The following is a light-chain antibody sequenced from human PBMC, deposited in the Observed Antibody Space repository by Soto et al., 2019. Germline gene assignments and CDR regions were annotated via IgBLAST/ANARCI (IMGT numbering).Light chain of an antibody. V-gene: IGKV3-15*01. J-gene: IGKJ5*01. CDR2: GAS. CDR1: QSISNN. CDR3: QQYNNWPPIT. Sequence: IVMTQSPATLSLSPGEKATLSCRASQSISNNFAWFQQKPGQAPRLLIYGASTRATGIPARFSGSGSGTEFTLTISSLQSEDFAVYYCQQYNNWPPITFGQGTRLEIK.